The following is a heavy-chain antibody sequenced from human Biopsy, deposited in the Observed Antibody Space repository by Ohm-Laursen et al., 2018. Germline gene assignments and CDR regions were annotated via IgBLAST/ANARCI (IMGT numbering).Heavy chain of an antibody. CDR3: AKDRYNYTPIGGFSMDV. J-gene: IGHJ6*02. Sequence: SLRLSCTASGFTFNNYGMRWVRQAPGKGLEWVAFIFYDGSNTYYADSVKGRFTISRDNSRDTLYLQMSSLRAEDTAVYYCAKDRYNYTPIGGFSMDVWGQGTTVTVSS. V-gene: IGHV3-30*18. D-gene: IGHD5-18*01. CDR1: GFTFNNYG. CDR2: IFYDGSNT.